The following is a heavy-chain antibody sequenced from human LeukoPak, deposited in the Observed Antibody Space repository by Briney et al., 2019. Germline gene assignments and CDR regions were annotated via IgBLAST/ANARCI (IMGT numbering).Heavy chain of an antibody. CDR3: AREPDFWSGVDV. V-gene: IGHV4-30-2*01. Sequence: SETLSLTCTVSGGSISSGGYYWSWIRQPPGKGLEWIGYIYHSGSTYYHPSLTSRVTISVDRSKNQFSLKLSSVTAADTAVYSCAREPDFWSGVDVWGKGTTVTVS. D-gene: IGHD3-3*01. CDR2: IYHSGST. CDR1: GGSISSGGYY. J-gene: IGHJ6*03.